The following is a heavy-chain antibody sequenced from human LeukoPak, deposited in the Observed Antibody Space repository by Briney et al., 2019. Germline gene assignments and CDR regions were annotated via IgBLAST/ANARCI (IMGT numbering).Heavy chain of an antibody. CDR3: ARVVGYGILTGYNRGGEVSDI. J-gene: IGHJ3*02. CDR2: ITPVFGAA. Sequence: ASVKVSCKASGGTFSSYGISWVRQAPGQGLEWMGGITPVFGAANYAQKIQGRVTITTDESTSTAYMELSSLRSEDTAMYYCARVVGYGILTGYNRGGEVSDIWGQGTMVTVSS. V-gene: IGHV1-69*05. D-gene: IGHD3-9*01. CDR1: GGTFSSYG.